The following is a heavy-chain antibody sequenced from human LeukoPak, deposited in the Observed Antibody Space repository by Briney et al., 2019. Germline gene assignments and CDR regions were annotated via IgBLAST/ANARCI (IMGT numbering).Heavy chain of an antibody. D-gene: IGHD5-12*01. Sequence: PSETLSLTCTVSGGSISSYYWSWIRQAPGKGLEWIGYIYYSGSTNYNPSLKSRVTISVDTSKNQFSLKLSSVTAADTAVYYCARGRYRGYDYWFDPWGQGTLVTVSS. J-gene: IGHJ5*02. CDR2: IYYSGST. V-gene: IGHV4-59*01. CDR3: ARGRYRGYDYWFDP. CDR1: GGSISSYY.